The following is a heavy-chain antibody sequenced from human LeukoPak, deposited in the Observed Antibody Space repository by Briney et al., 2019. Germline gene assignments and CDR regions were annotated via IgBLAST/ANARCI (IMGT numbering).Heavy chain of an antibody. CDR3: AIDVDTAMGYFDY. CDR1: GFTFSSYS. CDR2: ISGSGGST. D-gene: IGHD5-18*01. Sequence: QPGGSLRLSCAASGFTFSSYSMNWVRQAPGKGLEWVSAISGSGGSTYYADSAKGRFTISRDNSKNTLYLQMNSLRAEDTAVYYCAIDVDTAMGYFDYWGQGTLVTVSS. J-gene: IGHJ4*02. V-gene: IGHV3-23*01.